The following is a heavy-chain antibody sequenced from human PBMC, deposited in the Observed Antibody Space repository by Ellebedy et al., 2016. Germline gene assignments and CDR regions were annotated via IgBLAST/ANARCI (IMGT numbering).Heavy chain of an antibody. CDR1: GFTFSSYS. CDR2: ISSSSSTI. Sequence: GESLKISXAASGFTFSSYSMNWVRQAPGKGLEWVSYISSSSSTIYYADSVKGRFTISRDNAKNSLYLQMNSLRAEDTAVYYCARVGITGTTQTDYWGQGTLVTVSS. CDR3: ARVGITGTTQTDY. V-gene: IGHV3-48*04. D-gene: IGHD1-7*01. J-gene: IGHJ4*02.